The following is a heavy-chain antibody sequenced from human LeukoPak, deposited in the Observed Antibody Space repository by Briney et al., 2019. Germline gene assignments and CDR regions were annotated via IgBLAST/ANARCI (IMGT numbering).Heavy chain of an antibody. V-gene: IGHV3-9*01. J-gene: IGHJ4*02. CDR3: AKNLDYGSESYYNPIFDY. CDR2: ITWNSGNL. Sequence: PGRSLRLSCAASGFTFDNYAMHWVRQAPGKGLEWVSSITWNSGNLDCADSVKGRFTISRDNAKNALYLQMNSLTAEDSAFYYCAKNLDYGSESYYNPIFDYWGQGTLVTVSS. D-gene: IGHD3-10*01. CDR1: GFTFDNYA.